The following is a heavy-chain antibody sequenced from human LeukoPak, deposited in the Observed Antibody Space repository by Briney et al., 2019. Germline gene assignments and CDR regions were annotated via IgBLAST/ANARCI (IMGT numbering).Heavy chain of an antibody. CDR1: GYTFTGYY. CDR2: INPNSGGT. V-gene: IGHV1-2*02. J-gene: IGHJ6*03. CDR3: ARVPTLGYYYYMDV. D-gene: IGHD3-16*01. Sequence: ASVKVSCKASGYTFTGYYMHWVRQAPGQGLEWMGWINPNSGGTNYAQKFQGRVTMTRDTSISTAYMELSRLRSDDTAVYYCARVPTLGYYYYMDVWGKGTTVTVSS.